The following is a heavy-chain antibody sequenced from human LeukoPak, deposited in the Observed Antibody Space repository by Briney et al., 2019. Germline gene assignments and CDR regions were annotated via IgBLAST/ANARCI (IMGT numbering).Heavy chain of an antibody. Sequence: GGSLRLSCAASGFTFSSYWMSWVRQAPGKGLEGVANIKQEGSEKYYVDSVKGRFTISRDNAKNSLYLQMNSLRAEDTAVYYCARGPITMVRGVPAAWGQGTLVTVSS. CDR2: IKQEGSEK. D-gene: IGHD3-10*01. V-gene: IGHV3-7*03. CDR3: ARGPITMVRGVPAA. J-gene: IGHJ5*02. CDR1: GFTFSSYW.